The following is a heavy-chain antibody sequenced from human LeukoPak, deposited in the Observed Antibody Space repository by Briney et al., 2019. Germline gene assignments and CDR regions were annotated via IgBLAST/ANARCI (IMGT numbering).Heavy chain of an antibody. J-gene: IGHJ4*02. CDR2: IWYDGSNK. CDR3: AREGGSSWYLDY. V-gene: IGHV3-33*01. Sequence: PGRSLRLSCAASGFTFSSYGMHWVRQAPGQGLEWMAVIWYDGSNKYYADSVKGRFTISRDNSKNTLYLQMSSLRAEDTAVYYCAREGGSSWYLDYWGQGTLVTVSS. CDR1: GFTFSSYG. D-gene: IGHD6-13*01.